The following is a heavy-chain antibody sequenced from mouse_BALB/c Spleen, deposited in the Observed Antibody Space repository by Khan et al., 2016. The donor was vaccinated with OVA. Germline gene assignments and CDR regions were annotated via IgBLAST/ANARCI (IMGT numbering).Heavy chain of an antibody. J-gene: IGHJ2*01. CDR2: ISYSGNT. CDR1: GYSITSDYV. CDR3: ASMYGGDFDY. V-gene: IGHV3-2*02. Sequence: VELVQSGPGLVKPSQSQSLTCTVTGYSITSDYVWYWIRQFPGNKLEWMGYISYSGNTNYNQTLKSRISITRDTSKNQFFLQLNSVTTEDTATYYCASMYGGDFDYWGQGTTLTVSS. D-gene: IGHD2-10*02.